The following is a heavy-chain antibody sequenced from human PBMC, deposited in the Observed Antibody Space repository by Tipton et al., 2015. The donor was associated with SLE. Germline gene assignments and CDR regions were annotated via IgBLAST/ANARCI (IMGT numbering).Heavy chain of an antibody. J-gene: IGHJ4*02. CDR3: AGQDHSGSPWYYFDY. CDR2: IYYSGST. CDR1: GGSISSHY. V-gene: IGHV4-59*11. D-gene: IGHD1-26*01. Sequence: TLSLTCTVSGGSISSHYWSWIRQPPGKGLEWIGYIYYSGSTNYNPSLKSRVTISVDTSKNQFSLKLSSVTAADTAVYYCAGQDHSGSPWYYFDYWGQGTLVTVSS.